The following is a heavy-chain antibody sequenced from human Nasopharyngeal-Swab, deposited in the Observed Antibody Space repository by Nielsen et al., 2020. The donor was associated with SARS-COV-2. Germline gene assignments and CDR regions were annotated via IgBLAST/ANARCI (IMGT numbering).Heavy chain of an antibody. Sequence: SETLSLTCAVYGGSFSGYYWSWIRQAPGKGLEWIGEINHSGSTKYNPSLKSRATISLDTSKNQFSLKLSSVTAADTAVYYCARGRPSCSGGSCYWGTNYYYGMDVWGQGTTVTVSS. J-gene: IGHJ6*02. CDR1: GGSFSGYY. CDR2: INHSGST. CDR3: ARGRPSCSGGSCYWGTNYYYGMDV. D-gene: IGHD2-15*01. V-gene: IGHV4-34*01.